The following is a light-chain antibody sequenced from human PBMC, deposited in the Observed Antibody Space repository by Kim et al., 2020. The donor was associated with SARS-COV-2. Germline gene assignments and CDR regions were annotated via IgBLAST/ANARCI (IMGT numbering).Light chain of an antibody. V-gene: IGLV3-1*01. CDR1: KLGDKY. CDR3: QAWDSSTVV. CDR2: QDT. J-gene: IGLJ2*01. Sequence: SYELTQPPSVSVSPGQTASITCSGDKLGDKYAYWYQQKPGQSPVLVIYQDTKRPSGIPERFSGSNSGNTATLTISGTQAMDEAYYYCQAWDSSTVVFGGG.